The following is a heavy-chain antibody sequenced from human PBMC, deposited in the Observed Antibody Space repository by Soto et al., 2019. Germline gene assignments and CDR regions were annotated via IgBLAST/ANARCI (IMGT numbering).Heavy chain of an antibody. CDR3: PRGGIH. CDR1: GYTFNSHE. J-gene: IGHJ4*02. V-gene: IGHV3-48*03. Sequence: GGSLRLSCVASGYTFNSHEMNWVRQAPGKGLEWISSISGSGTTNYAESVKGRFTISRDNAHKSLFLEMKDLRVEDTAVYYCPRGGIHWGQGTLVTVS. CDR2: ISGSGTT.